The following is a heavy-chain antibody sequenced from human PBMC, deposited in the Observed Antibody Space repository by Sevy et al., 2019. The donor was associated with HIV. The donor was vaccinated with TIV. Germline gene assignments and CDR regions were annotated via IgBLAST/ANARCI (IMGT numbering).Heavy chain of an antibody. CDR1: GLTFSSYS. CDR2: ISSSSSYI. CDR3: ARDRDGSGSSGGYGMDV. J-gene: IGHJ6*02. Sequence: GGSLRLSCVASGLTFSSYSMKWVHQAPGKVLEWVSSISSSSSYIYYADSVKGRFTISRDNAKKSLYLQVNSLRAEDTAVYYCARDRDGSGSSGGYGMDVWGQGTTVTVSS. D-gene: IGHD3-10*01. V-gene: IGHV3-21*01.